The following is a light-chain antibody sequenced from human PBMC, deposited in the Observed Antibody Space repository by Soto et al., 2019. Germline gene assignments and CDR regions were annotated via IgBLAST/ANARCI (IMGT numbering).Light chain of an antibody. CDR3: QTWDTGTSV. Sequence: QPVLTQSPSASASLGASVKLTCTLTRGHSSYAIAWHQQQPEKGPRYLMKLNSDGSHNKGDGIPDRFSGSSSGAERYLTTSSLQSEDEAIYYCQTWDTGTSVFGGGTKLTVL. CDR1: RGHSSYA. J-gene: IGLJ3*02. V-gene: IGLV4-69*01. CDR2: LNSDGSH.